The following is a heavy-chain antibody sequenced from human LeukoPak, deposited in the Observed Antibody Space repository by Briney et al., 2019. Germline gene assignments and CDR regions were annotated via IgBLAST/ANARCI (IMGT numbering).Heavy chain of an antibody. CDR1: GGSISSYY. CDR3: ARDQVPGVTSMLDY. CDR2: IYTSGST. Sequence: SETLSLTCTVSGGSISSYYWRWIRQPAGKGLEWIGRIYTSGSTNYNPSLKSRVTMSVDTSKSQFSLKLSSVTAADTAVYYCARDQVPGVTSMLDYWGQGTLVTVSS. V-gene: IGHV4-4*07. J-gene: IGHJ4*02. D-gene: IGHD4-4*01.